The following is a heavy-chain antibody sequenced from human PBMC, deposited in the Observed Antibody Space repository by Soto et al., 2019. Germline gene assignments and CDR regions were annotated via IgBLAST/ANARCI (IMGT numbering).Heavy chain of an antibody. CDR2: INPNSGGT. Sequence: ASVKVSCKASGYTFTGYYMHWVRQAPGQGLEWMGWINPNSGGTNYAQKFQGWVTMTRDTSISTAYMELSSLRSEDTAVYYCARAPSWWYFDLWGQGTLVTVSS. CDR1: GYTFTGYY. CDR3: ARAPSWWYFDL. J-gene: IGHJ2*01. V-gene: IGHV1-2*04.